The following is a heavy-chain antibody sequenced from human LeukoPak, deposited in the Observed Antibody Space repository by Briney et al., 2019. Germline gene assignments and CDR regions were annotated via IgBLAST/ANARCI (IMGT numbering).Heavy chain of an antibody. V-gene: IGHV3-23*01. CDR3: TKDSVAMVTTSDY. CDR2: ISGSGGST. CDR1: GFTFSSYS. D-gene: IGHD5-18*01. J-gene: IGHJ4*02. Sequence: GGSLRLSCAASGFTFSSYSMNWVRQAPGKGLEWVSAISGSGGSTYYADSVKGRFTISRDNSKNTLYLQMNSLRPEDTALYYCTKDSVAMVTTSDYWGQGTLVTVSS.